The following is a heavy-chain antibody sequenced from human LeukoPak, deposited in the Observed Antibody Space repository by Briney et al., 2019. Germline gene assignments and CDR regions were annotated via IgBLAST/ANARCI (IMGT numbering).Heavy chain of an antibody. CDR2: IIPILGIA. CDR1: GFTFTSYD. V-gene: IGHV1-69*04. CDR3: ARADHTAMVRYFDY. J-gene: IGHJ4*02. D-gene: IGHD5-18*01. Sequence: ASVKVSCKASGFTFTSYDINWVRQAPGQGLEWMGRIIPILGIANYAQKSQGRVTITADKSTSTAYMELSSLRSEDTAVYYCARADHTAMVRYFDYWGQGTLVTVSS.